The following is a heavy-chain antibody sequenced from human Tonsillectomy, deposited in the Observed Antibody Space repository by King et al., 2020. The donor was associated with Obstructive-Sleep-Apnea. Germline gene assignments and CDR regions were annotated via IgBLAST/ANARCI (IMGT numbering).Heavy chain of an antibody. CDR3: AKPTERYYYYGMDV. CDR1: GFTFSSYV. Sequence: VQLVESGGGVVQPGRSLRLSCAASGFTFSSYVMHWVRQAPGKGLEGVAFIRFDGSNKYYADYVKGRFTISRENSKNTLYLQMNSLRPEDTAVYYCAKPTERYYYYGMDVWGQGTTVTVSS. V-gene: IGHV3-30*02. CDR2: IRFDGSNK. J-gene: IGHJ6*02. D-gene: IGHD4-11*01.